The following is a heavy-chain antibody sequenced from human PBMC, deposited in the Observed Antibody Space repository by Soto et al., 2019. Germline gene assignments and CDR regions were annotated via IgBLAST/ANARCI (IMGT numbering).Heavy chain of an antibody. J-gene: IGHJ4*01. CDR2: INPNSGGT. Sequence: ASVKVSCKASGYTFTGYYMHWVRQAPGQGLEWMGWINPNSGGTNYAQKFQGRVTMTRDTSISTAYMELSRLRSEDTAVYYCATAGIVVTSQPQLGYWGHGVLVTVSS. CDR3: ATAGIVVTSQPQLGY. V-gene: IGHV1-2*02. CDR1: GYTFTGYY. D-gene: IGHD1-26*01.